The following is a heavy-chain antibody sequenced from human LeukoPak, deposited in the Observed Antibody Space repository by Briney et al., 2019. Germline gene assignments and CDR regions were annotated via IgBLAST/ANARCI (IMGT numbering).Heavy chain of an antibody. V-gene: IGHV4-59*08. CDR3: ASYSSGYYNY. D-gene: IGHD6-19*01. CDR1: GGSISSYY. J-gene: IGHJ4*02. CDR2: IYYSGSA. Sequence: SETLSLTCTVSGGSISSYYWSWIRQPPGKGLEWIGYIYYSGSANYNPSLKSRVTISVDTSKNQFSLRLSSVTAADTAVYYCASYSSGYYNYWGQGTLVTVSS.